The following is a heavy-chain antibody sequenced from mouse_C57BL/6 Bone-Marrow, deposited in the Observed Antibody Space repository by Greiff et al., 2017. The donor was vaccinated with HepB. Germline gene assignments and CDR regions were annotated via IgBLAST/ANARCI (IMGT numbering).Heavy chain of an antibody. D-gene: IGHD5-1-1*01. Sequence: EVHLVESEGGLVQPGSSMKLSCTASGFTFSDYYMAWVRQVPEKGLEWVANINYDGSSTYYLDALKSRFIISRDNAKNILYLQMSSLKSEYTATYYFARDRYPFYFYYWGQGTTLTVSS. J-gene: IGHJ2*01. CDR2: INYDGSST. V-gene: IGHV5-16*01. CDR3: ARDRYPFYFYY. CDR1: GFTFSDYY.